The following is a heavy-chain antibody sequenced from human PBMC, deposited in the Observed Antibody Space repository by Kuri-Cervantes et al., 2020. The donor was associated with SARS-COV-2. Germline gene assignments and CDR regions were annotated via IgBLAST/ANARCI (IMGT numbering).Heavy chain of an antibody. Sequence: GESLKISCAASGFTLSSYSMNWVRQAPGKGLEWVSSISSSSSYIYYADSVKGRFTISRDNAKNSLYLQMNSLRAEDTAVYYCARPPSAEAYYYYYYYMDVWGKGTTVTVSS. CDR2: ISSSSSYI. CDR1: GFTLSSYS. CDR3: ARPPSAEAYYYYYYYMDV. J-gene: IGHJ6*03. D-gene: IGHD2-2*01. V-gene: IGHV3-21*01.